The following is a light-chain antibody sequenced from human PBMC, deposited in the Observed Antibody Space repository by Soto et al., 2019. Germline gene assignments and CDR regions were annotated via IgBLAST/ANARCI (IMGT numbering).Light chain of an antibody. Sequence: EMLWTQPPGTLSWSAGERATLSCRASRSVSRTYFASYPQKTSQPRRLLFYGAYSRATSIRARFCGSGSGTEFPLTIGRLPPAFLAVYLCPTSDSSSTSFAGGTKVHIK. CDR1: RSVSRTY. CDR2: GAY. CDR3: PTSDSSSTS. J-gene: IGKJ4*01. V-gene: IGKV3-20*01.